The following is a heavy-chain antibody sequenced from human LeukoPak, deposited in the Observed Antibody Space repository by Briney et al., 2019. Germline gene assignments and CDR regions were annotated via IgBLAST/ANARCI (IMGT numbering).Heavy chain of an antibody. CDR1: GYTFTDYR. CDR2: MNPNSGNT. V-gene: IGHV1-8*02. D-gene: IGHD6-13*01. Sequence: ASVKVSCKASGYTFTDYRLHWVRQAPGQGLEWMGWMNPNSGNTGYAQKFQGRVTMTRNTSISTAYMELSSLRSEDTAVYYCAAVSSTFDYWGQGTLVTVSS. CDR3: AAVSSTFDY. J-gene: IGHJ4*02.